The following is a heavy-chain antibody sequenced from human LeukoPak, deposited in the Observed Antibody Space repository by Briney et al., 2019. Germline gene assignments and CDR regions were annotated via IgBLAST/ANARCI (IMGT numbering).Heavy chain of an antibody. D-gene: IGHD1-26*01. CDR3: ARHPYSGSYHFDY. J-gene: IGHJ4*02. CDR2: INPNTGGT. CDR1: GYTFTGYY. V-gene: IGHV1-2*02. Sequence: ASVKVSCKASGYTFTGYYMHWVRQAPGQGLEWMGWINPNTGGTNYAQKFQGRVTMTRDTSISTAYMELSRLTSDDTAVYYCARHPYSGSYHFDYWGQGTLVTVSS.